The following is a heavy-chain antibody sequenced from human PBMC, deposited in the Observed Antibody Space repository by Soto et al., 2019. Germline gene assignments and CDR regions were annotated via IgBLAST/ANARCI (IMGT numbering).Heavy chain of an antibody. V-gene: IGHV3-23*01. J-gene: IGHJ4*02. Sequence: EVVLMESGGGMVQPGGSLRLSCAASGFSFRNYAMNWVRQAPGKGLEWVSAISNSFSDGNTHYADSVKGRLTISRDNNKNTVFREMNRLRADDTAVYYCAKVLSPEGGNYFEYCGQGTLVTVSS. CDR3: AKVLSPEGGNYFEY. CDR1: GFSFRNYA. CDR2: ISNSFSDGNT.